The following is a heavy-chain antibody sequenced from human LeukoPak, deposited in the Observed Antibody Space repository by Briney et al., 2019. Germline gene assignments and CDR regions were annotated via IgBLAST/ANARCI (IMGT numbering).Heavy chain of an antibody. V-gene: IGHV3-7*01. Sequence: GGSLRLSCAASGFTLSSYSMGWVRQAPGKGLEWVANIKQDGSEKHYVDSVKGRFTISRDNAKNSLYLQMNSLRAEDTAVYYCARGGYHLIDYWGQGTLVTVSS. D-gene: IGHD5-18*01. CDR2: IKQDGSEK. CDR3: ARGGYHLIDY. J-gene: IGHJ4*02. CDR1: GFTLSSYS.